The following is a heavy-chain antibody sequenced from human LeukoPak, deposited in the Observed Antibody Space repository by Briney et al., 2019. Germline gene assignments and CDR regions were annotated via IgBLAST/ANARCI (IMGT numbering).Heavy chain of an antibody. J-gene: IGHJ3*02. CDR1: GFTFSSYW. Sequence: GGSLRLSCAASGFTFSSYWMHWVRQAPGKGLVWVSRINSDGSSTSYADSVKGRFTISRDNAKNTLYLQMNSLRAEDTAVYYCARDQAYYDFWSGYYGDAFDIWGQGTMVTVSS. D-gene: IGHD3-3*01. V-gene: IGHV3-74*01. CDR2: INSDGSST. CDR3: ARDQAYYDFWSGYYGDAFDI.